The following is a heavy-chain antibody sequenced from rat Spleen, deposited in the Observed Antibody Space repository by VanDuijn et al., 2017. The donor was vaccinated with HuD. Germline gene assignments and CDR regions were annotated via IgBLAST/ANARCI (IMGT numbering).Heavy chain of an antibody. J-gene: IGHJ3*01. V-gene: IGHV5-7*01. Sequence: EVQLVESGGGLVQPGRSLKLSCAASGFTFSDYGMAWVRQAPKKGLEWVATIIYDGSDTYWRDSVKGRFTISRDNAKSTLYFLIDSLRSEDTATYYCVRQDTSGYSNWFTYWGQGTLVTVSS. D-gene: IGHD4-3*01. CDR3: VRQDTSGYSNWFTY. CDR1: GFTFSDYG. CDR2: IIYDGSDT.